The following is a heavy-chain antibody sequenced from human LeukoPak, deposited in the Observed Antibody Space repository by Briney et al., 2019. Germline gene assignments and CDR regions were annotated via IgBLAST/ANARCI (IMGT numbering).Heavy chain of an antibody. J-gene: IGHJ6*02. CDR1: GFTVSSNY. CDR3: ASLFDSSGYYSSDYYYYGMDV. D-gene: IGHD3-22*01. V-gene: IGHV3-66*01. Sequence: GGSLRLSCAASGFTVSSNYMSWVRQAPGKGLEWVSVIYSGGSTYYADSVKGRFTISRDNSKNTLYLQMNSLRAEDPAVYYCASLFDSSGYYSSDYYYYGMDVWGQGTTVTVSS. CDR2: IYSGGST.